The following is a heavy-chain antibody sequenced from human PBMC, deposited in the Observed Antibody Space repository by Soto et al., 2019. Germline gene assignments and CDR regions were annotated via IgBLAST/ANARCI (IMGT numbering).Heavy chain of an antibody. CDR3: ARGNVANYFEP. CDR1: GYTFANYW. V-gene: IGHV5-51*01. Sequence: GASLKISCQSSGYTFANYWIVWVRQMPGKGLEWMGIIYHSDSTVKYSPSVQGQVTMSVDNSISTAYLQWSSLKASYAAVYYCARGNVANYFEPWGQGTLVTVSS. CDR2: IYHSDSTV. J-gene: IGHJ5*02. D-gene: IGHD1-7*01.